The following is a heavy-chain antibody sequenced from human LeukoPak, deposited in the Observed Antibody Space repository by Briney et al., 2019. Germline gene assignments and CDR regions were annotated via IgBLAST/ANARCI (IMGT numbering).Heavy chain of an antibody. V-gene: IGHV3-33*06. Sequence: GGSLRLSCAASGFTFSRYSMHWVRQAPGKGLEWVAVIWFDGSNKYYGDSVKGRFTISRDNSRDTLYLQMSSLRAEDTAVYYCAKGGEASRGYSSGHFDSWGQGALVTVFS. CDR3: AKGGEASRGYSSGHFDS. D-gene: IGHD5-18*01. CDR2: IWFDGSNK. J-gene: IGHJ4*02. CDR1: GFTFSRYS.